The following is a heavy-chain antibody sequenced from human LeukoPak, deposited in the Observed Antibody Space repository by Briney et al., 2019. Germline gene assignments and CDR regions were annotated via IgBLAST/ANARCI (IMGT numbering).Heavy chain of an antibody. CDR2: INHSGST. CDR3: ARGFGSGSYYNY. CDR1: GRSLSGYY. D-gene: IGHD3-10*01. J-gene: IGHJ4*02. V-gene: IGHV4-34*01. Sequence: SETLSLTCTVYGRSLSGYYWIWIRQPPGKGLEWIGEINHSGSTNYNPSLKSRVAISVDTSKNQFSLKLSSVTAADTAVYYCARGFGSGSYYNYWGQGTLVTVSS.